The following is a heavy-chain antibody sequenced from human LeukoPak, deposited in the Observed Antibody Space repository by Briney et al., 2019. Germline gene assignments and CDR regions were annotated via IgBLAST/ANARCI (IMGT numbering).Heavy chain of an antibody. CDR3: AAYGSRGLRNSQFDY. CDR2: ISGSGGST. J-gene: IGHJ4*02. D-gene: IGHD4-17*01. CDR1: GFTFSSYA. Sequence: PGGSLRLSCAASGFTFSSYAMSWVRQAPGKGLEWVSAISGSGGSTYYADSVKGRFTISRDNSKNTLYLQMNSLRAEDTAVYYCAAYGSRGLRNSQFDYWGQGTLVTVSS. V-gene: IGHV3-23*01.